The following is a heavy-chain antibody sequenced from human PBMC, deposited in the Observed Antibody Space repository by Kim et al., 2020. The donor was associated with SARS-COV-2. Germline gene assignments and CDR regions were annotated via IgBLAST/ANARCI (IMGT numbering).Heavy chain of an antibody. Sequence: SETLSLTCTVSGGSISSSSYYWGWIRQPPGKGLEWIGSIYYSGSTYYNPSLKSRVTISVDTSKNQFSLKLSSVTAADTAVYYCARHGWDYYGSGSYAGMTDYWGQGTLVTVSS. J-gene: IGHJ4*02. D-gene: IGHD3-10*01. V-gene: IGHV4-39*01. CDR3: ARHGWDYYGSGSYAGMTDY. CDR1: GGSISSSSYY. CDR2: IYYSGST.